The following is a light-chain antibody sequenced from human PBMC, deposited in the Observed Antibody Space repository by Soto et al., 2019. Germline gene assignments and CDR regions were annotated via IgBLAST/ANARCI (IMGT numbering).Light chain of an antibody. CDR2: EVT. V-gene: IGLV2-8*01. CDR1: SSDVGGYNY. CDR3: SSYAGSNNFVL. Sequence: QSALTQPPSASGSPGQSVTISCTGTSSDVGGYNYVSWYQHHPGKAPKLMIYEVTKRPSGVPDRFSGSKSGNTASLTVSGLQAEDEADYYCSSYAGSNNFVLFGGGTQLPVL. J-gene: IGLJ2*01.